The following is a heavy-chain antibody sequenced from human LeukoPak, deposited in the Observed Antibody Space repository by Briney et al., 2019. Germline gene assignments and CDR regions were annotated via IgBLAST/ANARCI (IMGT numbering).Heavy chain of an antibody. CDR1: GFTFSSHG. CDR2: IWYDGSNK. CDR3: AREERIVVGIDY. Sequence: GGSLRLSCAASGFTFSSHGMHWVRQAPGKGLEWVAVIWYDGSNKYYADSVKGRFTISRDNSKNTLYLQMNSLRAEDTAVYYCAREERIVVGIDYWGQGTLVTVSS. J-gene: IGHJ4*02. V-gene: IGHV3-33*01. D-gene: IGHD2-21*01.